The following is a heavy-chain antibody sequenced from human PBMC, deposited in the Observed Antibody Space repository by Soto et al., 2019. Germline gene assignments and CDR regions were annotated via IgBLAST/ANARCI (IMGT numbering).Heavy chain of an antibody. CDR2: INPSGGST. D-gene: IGHD3-3*01. V-gene: IGHV1-46*01. J-gene: IGHJ6*02. CDR3: AREYEDYYYGMDV. CDR1: GYTFTSYY. Sequence: ASVKVSCKASGYTFTSYYMHWVRQAPGQGLEWMGKINPSGGSTSYAQKFQGRVTMTRDTSTSTVYMELSSLRSEDTAVYYCAREYEDYYYGMDVWGQGTTVTVSS.